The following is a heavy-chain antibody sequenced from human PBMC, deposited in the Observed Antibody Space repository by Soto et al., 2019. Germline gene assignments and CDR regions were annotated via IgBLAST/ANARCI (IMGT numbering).Heavy chain of an antibody. J-gene: IGHJ6*02. CDR1: GFTFSSYA. D-gene: IGHD5-18*01. V-gene: IGHV3-30-3*01. CDR3: ARDLRIQLWPYYYYYYGMDV. Sequence: QVQLVESGGGVVQPGRSLRLSCAASGFTFSSYAMHWVRQAPGKGLEWVAVISYDGSNKYYADSVKGRFTISRDNSKNTLYLQMNSLRAEDTAVYYCARDLRIQLWPYYYYYYGMDVWGQGTTVTVSS. CDR2: ISYDGSNK.